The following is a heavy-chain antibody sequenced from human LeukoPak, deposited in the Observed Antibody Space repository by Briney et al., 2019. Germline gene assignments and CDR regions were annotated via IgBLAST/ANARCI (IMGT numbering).Heavy chain of an antibody. D-gene: IGHD3-3*01. CDR2: ISGSGGST. V-gene: IGHV3-23*01. J-gene: IGHJ6*03. Sequence: GGSLRLSCAASGFTLSSYAMSWVRQAPGKGLEWVSAISGSGGSTYYADSVKGRFTISRDNSKNTLFLQMNSLRAEDTAVYYCARRIFGVDKYYMDVWGKGTTVTVSS. CDR1: GFTLSSYA. CDR3: ARRIFGVDKYYMDV.